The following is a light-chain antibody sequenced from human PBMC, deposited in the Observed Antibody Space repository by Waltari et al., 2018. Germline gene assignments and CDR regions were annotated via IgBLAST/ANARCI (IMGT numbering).Light chain of an antibody. Sequence: QSVLTQPPSASGAPGQTITISSSGGGSNNGRNYVYWSQQFPGRAPRLILHNNDQRPSGVPDRFSGSKSGISGSLAISGLRSDDEADYYCAAWDETLNTFLFGTGTKVAAL. CDR2: NND. CDR3: AAWDETLNTFL. J-gene: IGLJ1*01. CDR1: GSNNGRNY. V-gene: IGLV1-47*01.